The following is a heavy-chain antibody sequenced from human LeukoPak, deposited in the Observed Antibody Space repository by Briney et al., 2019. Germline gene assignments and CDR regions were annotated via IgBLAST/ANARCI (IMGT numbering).Heavy chain of an antibody. CDR1: GFTFSSYA. CDR3: AKDRDPGDSSGYYY. J-gene: IGHJ4*02. V-gene: IGHV3-23*01. CDR2: ISGSGGST. D-gene: IGHD3-22*01. Sequence: GGSLRLSCAASGFTFSSYAMSWVRQAPGKGGEGVSAISGSGGSTYYADSVKGRFTISRDTSKNTVYVEMNSLRAEDTAVYYCAKDRDPGDSSGYYYWGQGTLVTVSS.